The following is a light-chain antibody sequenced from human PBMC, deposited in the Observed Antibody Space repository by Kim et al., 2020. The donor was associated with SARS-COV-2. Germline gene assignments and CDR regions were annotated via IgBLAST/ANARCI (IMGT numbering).Light chain of an antibody. CDR3: QQRNNWPLT. Sequence: LSPGKRATLAGRASQNVNPNLAWYQQKPGQAPRLLIDLASYRAAGIPVRFSGSGFGADFTLSIGSLEPDDFAVYYCQQRNNWPLTFGGGTKVDIK. CDR2: LAS. V-gene: IGKV3-11*01. CDR1: QNVNPN. J-gene: IGKJ4*01.